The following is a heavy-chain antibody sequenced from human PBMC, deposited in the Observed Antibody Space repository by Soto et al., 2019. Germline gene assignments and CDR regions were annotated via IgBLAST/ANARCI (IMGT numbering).Heavy chain of an antibody. CDR2: INSDGSST. CDR3: ASSLLTPFDY. Sequence: EVQLVESGGGLVQPGGSLRLSCAASGFTFSSYWMHWVRQAPGKGLVWVSRINSDGSSTFYADSVKGRFTISRDNAKNTLYLQMNSLRVEDTAVYYCASSLLTPFDYWCQGTLVTVSS. V-gene: IGHV3-74*01. CDR1: GFTFSSYW. D-gene: IGHD7-27*01. J-gene: IGHJ4*02.